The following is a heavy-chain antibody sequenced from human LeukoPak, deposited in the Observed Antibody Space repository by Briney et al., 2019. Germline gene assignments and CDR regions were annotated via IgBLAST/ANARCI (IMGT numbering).Heavy chain of an antibody. CDR1: GFTFSSCA. CDR3: AKDGVLGYCSGGSCYSDY. Sequence: GGSLRLSCAASGFTFSSCAMTWVRQAPGKGLEWVSAISGSGGSTYYADSVKGRFTISRDNSKNTLYLQMNSLRAEDTAVYYCAKDGVLGYCSGGSCYSDYWGQGTLVTVSS. D-gene: IGHD2-15*01. V-gene: IGHV3-23*01. CDR2: ISGSGGST. J-gene: IGHJ4*02.